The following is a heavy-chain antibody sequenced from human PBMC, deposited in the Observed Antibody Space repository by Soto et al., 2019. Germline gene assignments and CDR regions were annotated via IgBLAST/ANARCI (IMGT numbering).Heavy chain of an antibody. J-gene: IGHJ5*02. Sequence: QVQLVESGGGVVQPGRSLRLSCAASGFTFSSYGMHWVRQAPGKGLDWVAVISNDGNNKYYAESGKGRFTISMDNSKNTLYLQMNSLRAEDTAVYYCAKDRGSGSPAWFDPWGQGTLVTVSS. CDR1: GFTFSSYG. D-gene: IGHD1-26*01. CDR2: ISNDGNNK. CDR3: AKDRGSGSPAWFDP. V-gene: IGHV3-30*18.